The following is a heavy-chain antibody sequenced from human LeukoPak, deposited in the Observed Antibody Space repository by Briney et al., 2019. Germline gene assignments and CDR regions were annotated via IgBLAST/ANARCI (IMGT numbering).Heavy chain of an antibody. CDR1: GGSFSGYY. V-gene: IGHV4-34*01. CDR3: ARMDYYDSSCYPSEG. CDR2: INHSGST. J-gene: IGHJ4*02. D-gene: IGHD3-22*01. Sequence: SETLSLTCAVYGGSFSGYYWSWIRQPPGKGLEWVGEINHSGSTNYNPSLKSRVTISVETSKNQFSLKLSSVTAADTAVYYCARMDYYDSSCYPSEGWGQGTLVTVSS.